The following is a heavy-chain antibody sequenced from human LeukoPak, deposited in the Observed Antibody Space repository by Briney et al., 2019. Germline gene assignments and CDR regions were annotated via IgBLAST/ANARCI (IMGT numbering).Heavy chain of an antibody. Sequence: SETLSLTCTVSGGSISSYYWSWIRQPAGKGLEWVGRSYTSGSTNYNPSLKSRVTMSVDTSKNQFSLKLSSVTAADTAVYYCARDWGGSSGYYFDYWGQGTLVTVSS. V-gene: IGHV4-4*07. D-gene: IGHD6-19*01. CDR1: GGSISSYY. J-gene: IGHJ4*02. CDR3: ARDWGGSSGYYFDY. CDR2: SYTSGST.